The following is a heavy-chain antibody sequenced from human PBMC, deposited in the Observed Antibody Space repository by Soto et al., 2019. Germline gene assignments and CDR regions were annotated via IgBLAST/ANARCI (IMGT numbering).Heavy chain of an antibody. CDR2: TSNDGGNT. D-gene: IGHD6-19*01. V-gene: IGHV3-30-3*01. CDR1: EFTFSSYT. Sequence: QVQLVESGGGVVQPGRSLKLSCAASEFTFSSYTMYWVRQAPGKGLEWVAGTSNDGGNTYYPDSVKGRFTISRDNSKNTLYLEMNSLRAEDTALYYCAREWSISVAALGYWGQGTLVTVSS. J-gene: IGHJ4*02. CDR3: AREWSISVAALGY.